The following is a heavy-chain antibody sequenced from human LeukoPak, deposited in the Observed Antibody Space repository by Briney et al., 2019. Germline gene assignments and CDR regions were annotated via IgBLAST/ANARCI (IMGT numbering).Heavy chain of an antibody. D-gene: IGHD3-10*01. CDR1: GGTFSSYA. V-gene: IGHV1-69*04. CDR2: IIPIFGIA. J-gene: IGHJ6*02. CDR3: ARGCYYYGSGSYCLYGMDV. Sequence: SLKVSCKASGGTFSSYAISWVRQAPGQGLEWMGRIIPIFGIANYAQKFQGRVTITADKSTSTAYMELSSLRSEDTAVYYCARGCYYYGSGSYCLYGMDVWGQGTTVTVSS.